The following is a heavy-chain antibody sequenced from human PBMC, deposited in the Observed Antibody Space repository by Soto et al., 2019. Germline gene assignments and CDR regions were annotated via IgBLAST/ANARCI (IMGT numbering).Heavy chain of an antibody. CDR3: ARDQGNYEFFD. Sequence: PSETLSLTCAVYGGSFSGYYWSWIRQPPGKGLEWIGEINHSGSTNYNPSLKSRVTISVDTSKNQFSLKLSSVTAADTAVYYCARDQGNYEFFDWGKGTLVTVSS. CDR1: GGSFSGYY. J-gene: IGHJ4*02. D-gene: IGHD3-3*01. CDR2: INHSGST. V-gene: IGHV4-34*01.